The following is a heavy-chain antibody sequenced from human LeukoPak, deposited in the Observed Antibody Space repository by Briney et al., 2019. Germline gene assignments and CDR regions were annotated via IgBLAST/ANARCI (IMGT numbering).Heavy chain of an antibody. CDR2: IYYSGTT. CDR1: GGSIGIYY. Sequence: SETLSLTCTVSGGSIGIYYWSWIRQPPGKGLEWIGYIYYSGTTNYNPSLKSRVTISVDTSKNQFSLNLSSVTAADTALYYCARSERMIMILGGAFDIWGQGTMVTVSS. CDR3: ARSERMIMILGGAFDI. J-gene: IGHJ3*02. V-gene: IGHV4-59*08. D-gene: IGHD3-22*01.